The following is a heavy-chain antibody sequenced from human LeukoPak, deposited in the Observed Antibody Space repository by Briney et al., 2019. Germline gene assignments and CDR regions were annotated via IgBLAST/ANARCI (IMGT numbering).Heavy chain of an antibody. J-gene: IGHJ4*02. CDR3: AKASYYDILTGYYYFDY. CDR2: ISWNSGSI. D-gene: IGHD3-9*01. CDR1: GFTFGDYA. V-gene: IGHV3-9*03. Sequence: GRSLRLSCAASGFTFGDYAMHWVRQAPGKGLEWVSGISWNSGSIGYADSVKGRFTISRDNAKNSLYLQMNSLRAEDMALYYCAKASYYDILTGYYYFDYWGQGTLVTVSS.